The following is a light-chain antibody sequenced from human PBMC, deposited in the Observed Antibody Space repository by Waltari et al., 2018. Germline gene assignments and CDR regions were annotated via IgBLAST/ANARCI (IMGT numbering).Light chain of an antibody. CDR2: DAS. CDR1: QSISTW. CDR3: QQFNSFSLS. V-gene: IGKV1-5*01. J-gene: IGKJ4*01. Sequence: DIQMTQSPSTLSASVGDGVTITCRASQSISTWLAWYQQKPGKAPKLLISDASSWESGVPSRFSGSGSGTEFTLTISSLQPDDFATYYCQQFNSFSLSFGGGTKVEIK.